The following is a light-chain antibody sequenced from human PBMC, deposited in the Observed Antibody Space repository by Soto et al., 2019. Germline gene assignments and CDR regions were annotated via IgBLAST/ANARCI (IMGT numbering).Light chain of an antibody. CDR2: DVS. J-gene: IGLJ2*01. V-gene: IGLV2-14*01. Sequence: QSALTQPASVSGSPGQSITISCTGTSSDVGGYNYVSWYQQHPGKAPKLMIYDVSNRPSGISNRFSGSKSGNTASLTISGLQAEDEADYYCNSYTSSSTVVFGGGTQLT. CDR3: NSYTSSSTVV. CDR1: SSDVGGYNY.